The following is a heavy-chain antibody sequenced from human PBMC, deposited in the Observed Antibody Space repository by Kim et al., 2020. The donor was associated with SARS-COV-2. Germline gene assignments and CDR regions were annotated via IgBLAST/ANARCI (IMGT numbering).Heavy chain of an antibody. D-gene: IGHD1-1*01. Sequence: SETLSLTCAVYTGSFSGYYWSWIRQPPGKGLEWIGEINHSGSTNYNPSLKSRVTISVDTSKNQFSLKLTSVTAADAAVYYCTRFLWNDDNYWGQGTLGTV. V-gene: IGHV4-34*01. CDR3: TRFLWNDDNY. J-gene: IGHJ4*02. CDR1: TGSFSGYY. CDR2: INHSGST.